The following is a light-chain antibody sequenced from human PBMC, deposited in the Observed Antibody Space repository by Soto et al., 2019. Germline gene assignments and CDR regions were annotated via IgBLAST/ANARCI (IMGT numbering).Light chain of an antibody. CDR1: SSNIGSNT. V-gene: IGLV1-44*01. J-gene: IGLJ2*01. Sequence: QSVLTQPPSASETPGQRVTISCSGSSSNIGSNTVSWYQQLPGTAPKLLIYSTNQRPSGVPDRFSGSKSGTSASLAISGLQSYDDADYYCPAWDASLHRHVVFGRGTKLTLL. CDR2: STN. CDR3: PAWDASLHRHVV.